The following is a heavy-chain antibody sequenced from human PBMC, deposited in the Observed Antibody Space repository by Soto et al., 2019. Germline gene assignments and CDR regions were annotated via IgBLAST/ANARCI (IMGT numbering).Heavy chain of an antibody. Sequence: QVQLQESGPGLVKPSETLSLTCTVSGGSISDYYWTWIRQPAGKGLEWIGRISTSGSTNYSPSLKSRVALSGDTSKNQFSLKLNSVTAADTAVYYCARDLGGNNWFDPWGQGTLVTVSS. CDR3: ARDLGGNNWFDP. D-gene: IGHD2-15*01. CDR1: GGSISDYY. V-gene: IGHV4-4*07. J-gene: IGHJ5*02. CDR2: ISTSGST.